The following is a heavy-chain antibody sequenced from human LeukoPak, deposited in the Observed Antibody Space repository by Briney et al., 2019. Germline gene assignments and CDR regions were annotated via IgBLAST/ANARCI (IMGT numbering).Heavy chain of an antibody. CDR1: GFTFSSYS. V-gene: IGHV3-21*01. CDR3: ARAVDLGWLQLFWGFDY. J-gene: IGHJ4*02. D-gene: IGHD5-24*01. CDR2: ISSSSSYI. Sequence: PGGSLRLSCAASGFTFSSYSMNWVRQAPGKGLEWVSSISSSSSYIYYADSVKGRFTISRDNAKNSLYLQMNSLRAEDTAVYYCARAVDLGWLQLFWGFDYWGQGTLVTVSS.